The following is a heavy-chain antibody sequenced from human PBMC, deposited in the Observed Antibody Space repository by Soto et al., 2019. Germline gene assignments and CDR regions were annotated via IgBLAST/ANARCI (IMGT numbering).Heavy chain of an antibody. J-gene: IGHJ3*02. CDR3: AKDLYSNYGDAFDI. V-gene: IGHV3-9*01. CDR2: ISWNSDNI. D-gene: IGHD4-4*01. CDR1: GFTFDDYA. Sequence: SLRLSFAASGFTFDDYAMHWVRQAPGKGLEWVSGISWNSDNIVYADSVKGRFTISRDNAKNSLYLQMNSLRAEDTALYYCAKDLYSNYGDAFDIWGQGTMVTVSS.